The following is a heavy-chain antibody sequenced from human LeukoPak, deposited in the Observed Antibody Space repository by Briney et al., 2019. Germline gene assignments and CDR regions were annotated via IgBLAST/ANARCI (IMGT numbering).Heavy chain of an antibody. CDR1: GYTFTSYY. CDR3: ARAGSSGLNWFDP. Sequence: ASVTVSCKASGYTFTSYYMHWVRQAPGQGLEWMGIINPSGGSTSYAQKFQGRVTMTRDTSTSKVYMELSSLRSEDMAVYYCARAGSSGLNWFDPWGQGTLVTVSS. CDR2: INPSGGST. D-gene: IGHD6-19*01. V-gene: IGHV1-46*01. J-gene: IGHJ5*02.